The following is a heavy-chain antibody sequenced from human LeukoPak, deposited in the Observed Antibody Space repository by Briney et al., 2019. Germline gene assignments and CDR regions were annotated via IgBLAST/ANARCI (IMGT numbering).Heavy chain of an antibody. CDR3: ARRRGRGWYRGGNWFDP. Sequence: SETLSLTCAVYGGSFSGYYWSWIRQPPGKGLEWIGEINHSGSTNYNPSLKSRVTISVDTSKNQFSLKLSSVTAADTAVYYCARRRGRGWYRGGNWFDPWGQGTLVTVSS. V-gene: IGHV4-34*01. J-gene: IGHJ5*02. CDR2: INHSGST. D-gene: IGHD6-19*01. CDR1: GGSFSGYY.